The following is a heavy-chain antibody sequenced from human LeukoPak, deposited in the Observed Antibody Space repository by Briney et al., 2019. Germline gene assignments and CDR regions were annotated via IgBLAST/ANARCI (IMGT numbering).Heavy chain of an antibody. J-gene: IGHJ3*02. V-gene: IGHV3-48*03. D-gene: IGHD6-19*01. CDR3: ARDRGSDWYDGFDI. Sequence: GGSLRLSCAASGFTLSSYEMNWVRLAPGKGLEWISYISRTGNSIYYADSVKGRFTISRDNAKSSLYLQMNSLRAEDTAVYYCARDRGSDWYDGFDIWGQGTMVTVSS. CDR2: ISRTGNSI. CDR1: GFTLSSYE.